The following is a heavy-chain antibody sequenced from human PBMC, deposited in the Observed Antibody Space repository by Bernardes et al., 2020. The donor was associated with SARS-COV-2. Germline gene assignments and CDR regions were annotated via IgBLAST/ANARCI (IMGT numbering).Heavy chain of an antibody. CDR2: INPNSGGT. D-gene: IGHD3-22*01. V-gene: IGHV1-2*02. CDR1: RYPFTGYY. J-gene: IGHJ6*02. Sequence: SVNVSCKASRYPFTGYYIHWVQQAPGQGVEWMGWINPNSGGTNYAQNFQGRVTMNRDTSISTAYLELSGLRFDDTAVYYCALPPTNYDRYAMDLWGQGTTVTVSS. CDR3: ALPPTNYDRYAMDL.